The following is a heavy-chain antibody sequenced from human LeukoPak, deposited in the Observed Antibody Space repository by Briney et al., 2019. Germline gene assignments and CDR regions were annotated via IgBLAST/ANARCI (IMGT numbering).Heavy chain of an antibody. Sequence: GGSLRLSCAASGFTFSSYWVNWARQAPGKGLEWVASINHNGNVNYYVDSVKGRFTISRDNAKNSLYLQMNSLRAEDTAVYYCARDRRRTYFDYWGQGTLVTVSS. V-gene: IGHV3-7*01. J-gene: IGHJ4*02. CDR2: INHNGNVN. CDR1: GFTFSSYW. CDR3: ARDRRRTYFDY.